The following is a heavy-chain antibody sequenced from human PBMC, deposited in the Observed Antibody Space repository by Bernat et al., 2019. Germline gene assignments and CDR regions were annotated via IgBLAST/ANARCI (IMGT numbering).Heavy chain of an antibody. CDR3: ARVRTYYDFWSGYRQIQAVDY. CDR2: IWYDGSNK. CDR1: GFTFSSYG. Sequence: QVQLVESGGGVVQPGRSLRLSCAASGFTFSSYGMHWVRQAPGKGLEWVAVIWYDGSNKYYADSVKGRFTISRDNSKNTLYLQMNSLRAEDTAVYYWARVRTYYDFWSGYRQIQAVDYWGQGTLVTVSS. D-gene: IGHD3-3*01. J-gene: IGHJ4*02. V-gene: IGHV3-33*01.